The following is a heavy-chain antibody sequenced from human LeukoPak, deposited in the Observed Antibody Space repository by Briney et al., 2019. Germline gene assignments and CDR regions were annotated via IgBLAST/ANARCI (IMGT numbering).Heavy chain of an antibody. CDR1: GVSISSGGYY. D-gene: IGHD3-9*01. CDR3: ARGGDILTGEEYYFDY. J-gene: IGHJ4*02. V-gene: IGHV4-31*03. Sequence: SETLSLTCTVSGVSISSGGYYWSWIRQHPGKGLEWIGYIYYSGSTYYNPSLKSRVTISVDTSKNQFSLKLSSVTAADTAVYYCARGGDILTGEEYYFDYWGQGTLVTVSS. CDR2: IYYSGST.